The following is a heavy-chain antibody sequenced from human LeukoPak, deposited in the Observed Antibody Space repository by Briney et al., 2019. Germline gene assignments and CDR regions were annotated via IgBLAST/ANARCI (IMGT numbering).Heavy chain of an antibody. Sequence: GGSLRLSCAASGFTFSSYAMHWVRQAPGKGLEWVAVISYDGSNKYYADSVKGRFTISRDNSKNTLYLQMNSLRAEDTAVYYCAKDSLGYCSGGSCYLTDYWGQGTLVTVSS. CDR3: AKDSLGYCSGGSCYLTDY. D-gene: IGHD2-15*01. CDR1: GFTFSSYA. V-gene: IGHV3-30*04. J-gene: IGHJ4*02. CDR2: ISYDGSNK.